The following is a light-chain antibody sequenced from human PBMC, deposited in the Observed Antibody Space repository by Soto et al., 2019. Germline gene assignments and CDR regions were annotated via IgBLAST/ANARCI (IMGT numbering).Light chain of an antibody. Sequence: SYVLTQPPSVSVAPGQTAGITCGGNNIGRKSVHWYQQRPGQAPLLVVYDDSARPSWIPERFSGSNSGNTATLTISRVDAGDEADYYCQVWDSDSDLWVFGGGTKLTVL. V-gene: IGLV3-21*02. CDR3: QVWDSDSDLWV. J-gene: IGLJ3*02. CDR2: DDS. CDR1: NIGRKS.